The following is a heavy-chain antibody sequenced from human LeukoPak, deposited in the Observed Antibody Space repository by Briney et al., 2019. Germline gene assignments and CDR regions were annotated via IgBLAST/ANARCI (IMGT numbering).Heavy chain of an antibody. Sequence: GESLKISCKGSGYSFTSYWIGWVRQMPGKGLEWMGIIYPGDSDTRYSPSFQGQVTISADKSISTAYLQWSSLKASDTAMYYSARRWELPDDAFDIWGQGTMVTVSS. CDR3: ARRWELPDDAFDI. CDR1: GYSFTSYW. V-gene: IGHV5-51*01. D-gene: IGHD1-26*01. J-gene: IGHJ3*02. CDR2: IYPGDSDT.